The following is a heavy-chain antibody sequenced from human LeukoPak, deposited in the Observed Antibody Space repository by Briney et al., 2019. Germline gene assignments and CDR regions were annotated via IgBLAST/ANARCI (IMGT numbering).Heavy chain of an antibody. CDR1: GFTFSSYA. CDR3: ALRRSVAEVDY. Sequence: GGSLRLSCAASGFTFSSYAMGWVRQAPGKGLEWVSAISGSGGSTYYADSVKGRFTISRDNSKNTLYLQMNSLRAEDTAVYYCALRRSVAEVDYWGQGTLVTVSS. CDR2: ISGSGGST. D-gene: IGHD6-6*01. V-gene: IGHV3-23*01. J-gene: IGHJ4*02.